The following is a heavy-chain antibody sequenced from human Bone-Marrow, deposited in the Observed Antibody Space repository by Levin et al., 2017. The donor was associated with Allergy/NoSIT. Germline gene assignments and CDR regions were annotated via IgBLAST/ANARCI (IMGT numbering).Heavy chain of an antibody. V-gene: IGHV3-48*01. Sequence: RGESLKISCAASGFSFNTYNMHWVRQAPGKGLECISYISSGSGTSDYADSVKGRFTISRDNANNSLYLQMNSLRAEDTAVYYCARETSYYCDTSGDLRAGLYFDLWGRGTLVTVSS. CDR3: ARETSYYCDTSGDLRAGLYFDL. CDR2: ISSGSGTS. J-gene: IGHJ2*01. CDR1: GFSFNTYN. D-gene: IGHD3-22*01.